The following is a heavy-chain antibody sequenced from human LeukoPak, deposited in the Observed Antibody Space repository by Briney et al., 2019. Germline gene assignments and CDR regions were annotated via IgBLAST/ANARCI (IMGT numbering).Heavy chain of an antibody. CDR2: INHSGST. V-gene: IGHV4-34*01. CDR3: ARGSLGYCSSTSCYFDY. Sequence: SETLSLTCAVYGGSFSGYYWSWIRQPPGKGLEWIEEINHSGSTNYNPSLKSRVTISVDTSKNQFSLKLSSVTAADTAVYYCARGSLGYCSSTSCYFDYWGQGTLVTVSS. J-gene: IGHJ4*02. D-gene: IGHD2-2*01. CDR1: GGSFSGYY.